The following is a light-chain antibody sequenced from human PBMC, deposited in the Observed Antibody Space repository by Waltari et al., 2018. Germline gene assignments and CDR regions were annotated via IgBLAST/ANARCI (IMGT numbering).Light chain of an antibody. J-gene: IGLJ2*01. CDR3: QVWDSSSDRVV. CDR1: NIGSKS. Sequence: SYMLTQPPSVSVAPGQTARITCGGNNIGSKSVHWYQQKPGQAPVLVVYDESDRPSGIPERFSGSNSGNTATLTISRVKAGDEADYYCQVWDSSSDRVVFGGGTKLTVL. V-gene: IGLV3-21*02. CDR2: DES.